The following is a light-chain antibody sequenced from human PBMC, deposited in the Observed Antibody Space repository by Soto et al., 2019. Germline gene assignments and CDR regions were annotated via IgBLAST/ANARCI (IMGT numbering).Light chain of an antibody. V-gene: IGLV2-14*01. CDR3: SSYTSSSTLV. J-gene: IGLJ2*01. CDR2: DVS. Sequence: QSALTQPASVSGSPGQSITISCTGTSSDVGGYNYVSWYQQHPGKAPKLMIYDVSNRPSGVSNRFSGSKSGNTASLTISGLGAEDEAVYYCSSYTSSSTLVFGGGTKLTVL. CDR1: SSDVGGYNY.